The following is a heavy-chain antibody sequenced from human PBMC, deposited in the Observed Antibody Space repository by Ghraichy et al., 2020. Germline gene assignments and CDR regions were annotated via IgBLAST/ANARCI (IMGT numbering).Heavy chain of an antibody. D-gene: IGHD2-2*01. CDR3: ARDSGYCSSTSCSPNWFDP. CDR1: GYTFTGYY. Sequence: ASVKVSCKASGYTFTGYYMHWVRQAPGQGLEWMGWINPNSGGTNYAQKFQGRVTMTRDTSISTAYMELSRLRSDDTAVYYCARDSGYCSSTSCSPNWFDPWGQGTLVTVSS. V-gene: IGHV1-2*02. CDR2: INPNSGGT. J-gene: IGHJ5*02.